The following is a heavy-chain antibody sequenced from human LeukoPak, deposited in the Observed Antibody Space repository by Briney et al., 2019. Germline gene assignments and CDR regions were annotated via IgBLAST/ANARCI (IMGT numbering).Heavy chain of an antibody. J-gene: IGHJ6*02. Sequence: GGSLRLSCAASGFTFSSYAMHWVRQAPGKGLEWVANIKQDGSEKYYVDSVKGRFTISRDNAKNSLYLQMNSLRAEDTAVYYCARVVYDYVWGSYRTDYYYYGMDVWGQGTTVTVSS. D-gene: IGHD3-16*02. CDR3: ARVVYDYVWGSYRTDYYYYGMDV. CDR2: IKQDGSEK. V-gene: IGHV3-7*01. CDR1: GFTFSSYA.